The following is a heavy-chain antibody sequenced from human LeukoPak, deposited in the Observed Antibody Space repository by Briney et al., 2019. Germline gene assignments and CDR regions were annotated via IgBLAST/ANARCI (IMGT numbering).Heavy chain of an antibody. CDR3: AREACSGGDCTNFDY. V-gene: IGHV4-34*01. J-gene: IGHJ4*02. D-gene: IGHD2-21*01. CDR1: GESFSGYY. Sequence: PSETLSLTCAVYGESFSGYYWSWIRQTQGQGLEWIGEINDSETTNYNPSLKSRATISVDTSKNQFSLKLSSVTAADTAFYFCAREACSGGDCTNFDYWGQGTLVTVSS. CDR2: INDSETT.